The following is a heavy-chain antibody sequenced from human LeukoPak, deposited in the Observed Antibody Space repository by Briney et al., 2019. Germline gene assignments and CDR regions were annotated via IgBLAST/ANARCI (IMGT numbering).Heavy chain of an antibody. Sequence: GGSLRLSCAASGFTFSSYGMHWVRQAPGKGLEWVAVISYDGSNKYYADSVKGRFTISRDNSKNTLYLQMNSLRAEDTAVYYCAKERSYDFWSGYSNYYYYYGMDVWGQGTTVTVSS. J-gene: IGHJ6*02. D-gene: IGHD3-3*01. CDR2: ISYDGSNK. CDR1: GFTFSSYG. CDR3: AKERSYDFWSGYSNYYYYYGMDV. V-gene: IGHV3-30*18.